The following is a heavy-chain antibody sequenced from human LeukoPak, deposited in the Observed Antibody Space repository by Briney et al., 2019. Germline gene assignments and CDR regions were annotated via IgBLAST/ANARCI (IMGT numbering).Heavy chain of an antibody. D-gene: IGHD1-1*01. CDR2: ISGDGSTI. J-gene: IGHJ6*04. Sequence: PGGSLRLSCAASEFTFSDYYMNWVRQAPGKGLECVSSISGDGSTIYYADSVKGRFTISRDNAKNSLYLQMNSLRDEDTAVYYCARDPISTRLEGTAWGKGTTVIVSS. CDR1: EFTFSDYY. CDR3: ARDPISTRLEGTA. V-gene: IGHV3-11*01.